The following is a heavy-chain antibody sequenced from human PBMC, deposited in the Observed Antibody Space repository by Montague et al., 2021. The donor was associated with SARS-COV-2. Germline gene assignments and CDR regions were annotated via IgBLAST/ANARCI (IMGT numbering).Heavy chain of an antibody. CDR1: GFTFSSYE. J-gene: IGHJ3*02. CDR3: AREGRGEQWLVRAFDI. CDR2: MSSSGSTI. D-gene: IGHD6-19*01. V-gene: IGHV3-48*03. Sequence: SLRLSCAASGFTFSSYEMNWVRQAPGKGLEWVSNMSSSGSTIYYADSVTGRFTISRDDAKNSLYLQMNSLRAEDTAVYYCAREGRGEQWLVRAFDIWGQGTMVTVSS.